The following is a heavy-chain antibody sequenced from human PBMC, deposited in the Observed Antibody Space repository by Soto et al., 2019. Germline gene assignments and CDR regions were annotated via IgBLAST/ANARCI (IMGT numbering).Heavy chain of an antibody. D-gene: IGHD3-16*01. J-gene: IGHJ5*02. V-gene: IGHV3-66*01. CDR1: GFTVSSNY. Sequence: EVQLVESGGGLVQPGGSLRLSCAVSGFTVSSNYMSWVRQAPGKGLECVSVVYSGDSTYYADSVKGRFTISRDNSKNTVDLKRNSPRDEDTAVDYCSAPVGWFGNEGAFDPWGQGTLVTVSS. CDR3: SAPVGWFGNEGAFDP. CDR2: VYSGDST.